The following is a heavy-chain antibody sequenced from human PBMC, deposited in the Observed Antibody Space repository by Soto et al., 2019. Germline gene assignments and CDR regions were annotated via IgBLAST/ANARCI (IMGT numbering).Heavy chain of an antibody. V-gene: IGHV1-18*01. J-gene: IGHJ4*02. D-gene: IGHD3-16*01. CDR3: ARDWSGEMHIVADS. Sequence: QVQLVQSGAEVKKPGASVKVSCKASGYTFASYGITWLRQAPGQGREWLGWVSTYSSTTVYAQKLQGRVTMTTDTSTTTAYMELTSLTSNDTAVYYGARDWSGEMHIVADSWGPGTVVTVSS. CDR2: VSTYSSTT. CDR1: GYTFASYG.